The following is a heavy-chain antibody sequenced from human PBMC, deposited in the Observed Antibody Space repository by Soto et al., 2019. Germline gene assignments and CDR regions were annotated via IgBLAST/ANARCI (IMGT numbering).Heavy chain of an antibody. CDR3: ARDRRSITMIVLSPPDY. D-gene: IGHD3-22*01. J-gene: IGHJ4*02. CDR1: GYSFTSYG. CDR2: ISAYNGNT. Sequence: QVQLVQSGAEVKKPGASVKVSCKASGYSFTSYGISWVRQAPGQGLEWMGWISAYNGNTNYAQKLQGRVTMTTDTSTSTAYMELRSLRSDDTAVYYCARDRRSITMIVLSPPDYWGQGTLVTVSS. V-gene: IGHV1-18*01.